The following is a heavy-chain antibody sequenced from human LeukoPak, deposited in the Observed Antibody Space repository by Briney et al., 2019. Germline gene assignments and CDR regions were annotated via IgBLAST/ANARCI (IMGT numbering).Heavy chain of an antibody. CDR3: ARAGTGEGALDI. CDR2: IFSSSIYT. V-gene: IGHV3-11*05. D-gene: IGHD7-27*01. CDR1: GITFSDYS. J-gene: IGHJ3*02. Sequence: GGSLRLSCAASGITFSDYSMNWLRQAPGKGLEWVSYIFSSSIYTNYADSVKGRFTISRDNAENSLFLQMSSLQAEDTAVYFCARAGTGEGALDIWGQGTMVTVSS.